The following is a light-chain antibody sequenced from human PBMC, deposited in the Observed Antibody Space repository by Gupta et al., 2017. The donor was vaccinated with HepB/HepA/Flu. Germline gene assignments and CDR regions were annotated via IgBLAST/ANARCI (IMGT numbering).Light chain of an antibody. CDR2: EVS. CDR1: SSDVGDYNY. Sequence: QSALTQPPSASGSPGQSVTIYCTGTSSDVGDYNYVSWYHQHPGKAPKLMIYEVSKRPSGVPDRFSGSKSGNTASLTVSGLQAEDEADYYCSSYAGSSNVFGGGTKLTVL. V-gene: IGLV2-8*01. CDR3: SSYAGSSNV. J-gene: IGLJ2*01.